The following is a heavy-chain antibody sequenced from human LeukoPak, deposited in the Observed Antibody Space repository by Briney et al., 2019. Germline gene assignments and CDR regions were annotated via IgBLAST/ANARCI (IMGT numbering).Heavy chain of an antibody. V-gene: IGHV4-59*12. J-gene: IGHJ5*02. CDR1: GGSISTYY. Sequence: SETLSLTCTVSGGSISTYYWSWIRQPPEKGLEWIGNVYHSGGTNYNPSLKSRVTISVDTSKNQFSLRLTSVTAADTAVYYCARVTPSFAHNWFDPWGQGTLVTVSS. D-gene: IGHD3-10*01. CDR2: VYHSGGT. CDR3: ARVTPSFAHNWFDP.